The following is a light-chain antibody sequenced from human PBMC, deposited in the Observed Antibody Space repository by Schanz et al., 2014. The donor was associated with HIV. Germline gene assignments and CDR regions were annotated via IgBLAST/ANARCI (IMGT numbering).Light chain of an antibody. CDR1: QSVSSSY. CDR3: QQYGSS. V-gene: IGKV3-20*01. J-gene: IGKJ3*01. Sequence: EIVLTQSPGTLSLSPGERATLSCRASQSVSSSYLAWYQQKLGQAPRLLIYGASSRATGIPDRFSGSGSGTDFTLTISRLEPEDFAVYYCQQYGSSFGPGTKVEIK. CDR2: GAS.